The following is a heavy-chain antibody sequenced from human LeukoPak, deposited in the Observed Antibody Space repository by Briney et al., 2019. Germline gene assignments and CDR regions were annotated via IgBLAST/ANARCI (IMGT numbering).Heavy chain of an antibody. CDR2: INSDGSST. V-gene: IGHV3-74*01. Sequence: GGSLRLSCAATGFTFSSYWMHWVRQAPGKGLVWVSRINSDGSSTSYADSVKGRFTISRDNAKNTLYLQMNSLRAEDTAVYYCARDYCSSTSCYNYYYYMDVWGKGTTVTVSS. CDR3: ARDYCSSTSCYNYYYYMDV. J-gene: IGHJ6*03. CDR1: GFTFSSYW. D-gene: IGHD2-2*01.